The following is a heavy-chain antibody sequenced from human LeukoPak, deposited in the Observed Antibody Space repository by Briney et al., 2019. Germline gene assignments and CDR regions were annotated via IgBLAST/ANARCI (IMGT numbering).Heavy chain of an antibody. CDR1: GGSISSYSYY. CDR2: IYTRGST. Sequence: SETLSLACTVSGGSISSYSYYWSWIRQPAGKGLEWIGRIYTRGSTNYNPSLKSRVTISVDTSKNQFSLKLSSVTAADTAVYYCARGFRGGKGAFDIWGQGTMVTVSS. CDR3: ARGFRGGKGAFDI. J-gene: IGHJ3*02. V-gene: IGHV4-61*02.